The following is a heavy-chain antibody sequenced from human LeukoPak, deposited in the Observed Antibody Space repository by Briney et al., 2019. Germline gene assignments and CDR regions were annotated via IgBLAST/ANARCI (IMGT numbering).Heavy chain of an antibody. Sequence: SETLSLTCAVYGGSFSGYYWSWIRQPPGKGLEWIGEINHSGSTNYNPSLKSRVTIPVDTSKNQFSLKLSSVTAADTAVYYCARELMVGIGYWGQGTLVTVSS. D-gene: IGHD2-21*01. CDR1: GGSFSGYY. CDR2: INHSGST. V-gene: IGHV4-34*01. J-gene: IGHJ4*02. CDR3: ARELMVGIGY.